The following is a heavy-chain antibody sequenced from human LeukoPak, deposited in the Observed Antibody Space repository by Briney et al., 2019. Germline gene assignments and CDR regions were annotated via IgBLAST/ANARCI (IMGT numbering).Heavy chain of an antibody. CDR3: ARVDDDFWSGQHYYYYGMDV. J-gene: IGHJ6*02. D-gene: IGHD3-3*01. CDR1: GFTFSSYS. Sequence: GGSLRLSCAASGFTFSSYSMNWVRQAPGKGLEWVSSISSSSSYIYYADSVKGRFTISRDNAKNSLYLQMNSLRAEDTAVHYCARVDDDFWSGQHYYYYGMDVWGQGTTVTVSS. CDR2: ISSSSSYI. V-gene: IGHV3-21*01.